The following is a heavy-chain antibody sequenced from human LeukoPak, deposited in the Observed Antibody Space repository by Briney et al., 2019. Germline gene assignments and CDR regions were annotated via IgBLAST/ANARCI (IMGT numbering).Heavy chain of an antibody. CDR1: GFTVSSNY. CDR2: IYSNGNA. Sequence: PGGSLRLSCAASGFTVSSNYMSWVRQAPGKGLEWVSVIYSNGNAYYADSVKGRFTISRDNSKNTLYLQINSLRAEDTAVYYCARGYYGSGTYYHDYWGQGTLVTVSS. D-gene: IGHD3-10*01. J-gene: IGHJ4*02. V-gene: IGHV3-53*01. CDR3: ARGYYGSGTYYHDY.